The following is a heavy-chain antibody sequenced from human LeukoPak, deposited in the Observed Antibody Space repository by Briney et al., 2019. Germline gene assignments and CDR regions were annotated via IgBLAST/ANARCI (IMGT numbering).Heavy chain of an antibody. J-gene: IGHJ6*03. D-gene: IGHD3-10*01. Sequence: SETLSLTCTVSGGSISSYYWSWIRQPPGKGLEWIGYIYYSGSTNYNPSLKSRVTISVDTSKNQFSLKLSSVTAADTAVYYCARVGGANYYGSGSYYASWYYYYYMDVWGKGTTVTVSS. V-gene: IGHV4-59*01. CDR1: GGSISSYY. CDR2: IYYSGST. CDR3: ARVGGANYYGSGSYYASWYYYYYMDV.